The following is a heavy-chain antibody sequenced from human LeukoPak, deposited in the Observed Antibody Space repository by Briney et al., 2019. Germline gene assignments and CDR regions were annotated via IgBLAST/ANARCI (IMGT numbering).Heavy chain of an antibody. CDR1: GFTFSSYW. J-gene: IGHJ6*03. CDR2: IKQDGSEK. CDR3: ARAKPGYGFPHYYMDV. V-gene: IGHV3-7*01. Sequence: TGGSLRLSCAASGFTFSSYWMSWVRQAPGKGLEWVANIKQDGSEKYYVDSVKGRFTISRDNAKNSLYLQMNSLRAEDTAVYYCARAKPGYGFPHYYMDVWGKGTTVTVSS. D-gene: IGHD6-13*01.